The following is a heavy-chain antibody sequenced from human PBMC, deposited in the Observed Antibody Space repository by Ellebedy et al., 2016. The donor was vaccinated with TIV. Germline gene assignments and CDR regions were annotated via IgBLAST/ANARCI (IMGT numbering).Heavy chain of an antibody. J-gene: IGHJ4*02. Sequence: SETLSLXXAVYGGSFSGYSWSWIRQPPGKGLEWIGFIYHSGSSYYNPSLKSRVTISADRSKNQFSLKLNSVTAADTAVYYCARDSSSSGYYGFFDSWGPGTLVTVSS. D-gene: IGHD3-22*01. V-gene: IGHV4-30-2*01. CDR3: ARDSSSSGYYGFFDS. CDR1: GGSFSGYS. CDR2: IYHSGSS.